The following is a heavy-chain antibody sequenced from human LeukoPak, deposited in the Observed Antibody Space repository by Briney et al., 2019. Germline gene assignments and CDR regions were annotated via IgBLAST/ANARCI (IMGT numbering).Heavy chain of an antibody. CDR1: GGSISSSSYY. J-gene: IGHJ4*02. V-gene: IGHV4-39*07. D-gene: IGHD3-22*01. CDR2: IYYSVST. CDR3: ARVGATYYDSSGYRPRYYFDY. Sequence: SETLSLTCTVSGGSISSSSYYWGWIRQPPGKGLEWIGSIYYSVSTYYNPSLKSRVTISVDTSKNQFSLKLSSVTAADTAVYYCARVGATYYDSSGYRPRYYFDYWGQGALVTVSS.